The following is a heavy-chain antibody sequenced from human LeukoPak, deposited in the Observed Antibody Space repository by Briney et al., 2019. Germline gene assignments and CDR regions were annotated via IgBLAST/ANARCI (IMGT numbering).Heavy chain of an antibody. V-gene: IGHV4-31*03. J-gene: IGHJ4*02. D-gene: IGHD6-13*01. CDR3: ARGLSSSWYFDY. CDR2: IYYSGST. CDR1: GGSISSGGYY. Sequence: PSQTLSLTCTVSGGSISSGGYYWSWIRQHPGKGLEWIGYIYYSGSTYHNPPLKSRVTISVDTSKNQFSLKLSSVTAADTAVYYCARGLSSSWYFDYWGQGALVTVSS.